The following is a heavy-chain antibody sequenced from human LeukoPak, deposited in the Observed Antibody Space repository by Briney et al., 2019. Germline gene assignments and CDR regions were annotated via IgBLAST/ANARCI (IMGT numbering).Heavy chain of an antibody. V-gene: IGHV3-7*01. Sequence: GGSLRLSCAASGFTFSSYWMRWVRQAPGKGLDWVANIKQDGSEKYYVDTVKGRFTISRDNAKNSLYLQMNSLRAEDTAVYYCARDFRDGYNNDAFDIWGQGTMVTVSS. D-gene: IGHD5-24*01. CDR2: IKQDGSEK. J-gene: IGHJ3*02. CDR1: GFTFSSYW. CDR3: ARDFRDGYNNDAFDI.